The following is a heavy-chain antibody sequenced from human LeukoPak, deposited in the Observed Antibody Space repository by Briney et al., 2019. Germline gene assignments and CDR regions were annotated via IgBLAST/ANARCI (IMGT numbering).Heavy chain of an antibody. Sequence: ASVKVSCTASGYTFTGYYMHWVRQAPGQGLEWMGWINPNSGGTNYAQKFQGRVTMTRDTSISTAYMELSRLRSDDTAVYYCARDSELSAMVDYWGQGTLVTVSS. D-gene: IGHD5-18*01. CDR1: GYTFTGYY. J-gene: IGHJ4*02. CDR3: ARDSELSAMVDY. V-gene: IGHV1-2*02. CDR2: INPNSGGT.